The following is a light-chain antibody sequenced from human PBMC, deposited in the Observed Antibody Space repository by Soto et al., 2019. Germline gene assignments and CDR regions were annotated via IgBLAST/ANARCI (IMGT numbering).Light chain of an antibody. CDR1: QSVSSSY. CDR2: GAS. J-gene: IGKJ2*01. Sequence: EIVLTQSPGTLSLSPGERATLSCRASQSVSSSYLAWYQQKPGQAPRLLIYGASSRATGIPDRFSGSGSGIDFTFIISRLEPEDFAVYYCQQYGSSPPYTFGQGTKQEIK. V-gene: IGKV3-20*01. CDR3: QQYGSSPPYT.